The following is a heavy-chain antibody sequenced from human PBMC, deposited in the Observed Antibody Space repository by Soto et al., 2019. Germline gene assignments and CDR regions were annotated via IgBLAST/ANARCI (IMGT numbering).Heavy chain of an antibody. V-gene: IGHV1-18*01. CDR2: VNTYNGNP. CDR3: ARDSQYSTSWQRFDS. Sequence: QVQLVQSGGELKKPGASVKVSCKASGYTFTNYAISWVRQAPGRGLEWWGWVNTYNGNPNYAQIFQGRVTMTTDTSTGTTYMELRSLKSDDSAIYYCARDSQYSTSWQRFDSWGQGTLVTVSS. D-gene: IGHD6-13*01. J-gene: IGHJ4*02. CDR1: GYTFTNYA.